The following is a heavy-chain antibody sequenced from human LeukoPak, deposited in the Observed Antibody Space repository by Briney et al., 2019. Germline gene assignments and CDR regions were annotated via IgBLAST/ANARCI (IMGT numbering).Heavy chain of an antibody. V-gene: IGHV1-8*02. CDR1: GGTLSSYA. D-gene: IGHD3-3*01. J-gene: IGHJ5*02. CDR2: MNPNSGNT. CDR3: ARGGYYDFWSGYYLGGNWFDP. Sequence: ASVKVSCKASGGTLSSYAISWVRQATGQGLEWMGWMNPNSGNTGYAQKFQGRVTMTRNTSISTAYMELSSLRSEDTAVYYCARGGYYDFWSGYYLGGNWFDPWGQGTLVTVSS.